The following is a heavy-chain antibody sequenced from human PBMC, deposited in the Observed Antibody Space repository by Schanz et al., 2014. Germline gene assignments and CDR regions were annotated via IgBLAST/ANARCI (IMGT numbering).Heavy chain of an antibody. J-gene: IGHJ4*02. CDR3: ARDRQNIASPATGFDS. V-gene: IGHV1-69*04. CDR2: VIPMLGIT. CDR1: GGPLSSYP. D-gene: IGHD6-13*01. Sequence: QLQLVQSGAEVKKPGSSVRVSCKASGGPLSSYPINWVRQAPGQGLEWMGGVIPMLGITNYAERFQGRVTITADTSTAYMELSSLRSDDTALYYCARDRQNIASPATGFDSWGQGTLVIVSS.